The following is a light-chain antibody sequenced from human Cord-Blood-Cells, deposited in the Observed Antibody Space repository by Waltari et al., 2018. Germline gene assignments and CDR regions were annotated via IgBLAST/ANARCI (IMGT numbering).Light chain of an antibody. CDR3: QQYYRTPWT. Sequence: DIVMTQSPDSLAVSLGERATINCKSSQSVLYSSNNKNYLAWYQQKPGQPPKLLIYWASTRESGVPDRFSGSGSVTAFTLTISSLQAEDVAVYYCQQYYRTPWTFGQGTKVEIK. CDR1: QSVLYSSNNKNY. V-gene: IGKV4-1*01. CDR2: WAS. J-gene: IGKJ1*01.